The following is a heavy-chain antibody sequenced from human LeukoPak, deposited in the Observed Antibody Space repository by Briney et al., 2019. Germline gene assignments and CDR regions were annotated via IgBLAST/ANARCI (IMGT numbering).Heavy chain of an antibody. J-gene: IGHJ5*02. CDR2: IILIFGTA. D-gene: IGHD3-16*02. CDR1: GGTFSSYA. Sequence: ASVKVSCKASGGTFSSYAISWVRQAPGQGLEWMGGIILIFGTANYAQKFQGRVTITADESTSTAYMELGSLRSEDTAVYYCAREGEYDYVWGSYRYTRANWFDPWGQGTLVTVSS. V-gene: IGHV1-69*13. CDR3: AREGEYDYVWGSYRYTRANWFDP.